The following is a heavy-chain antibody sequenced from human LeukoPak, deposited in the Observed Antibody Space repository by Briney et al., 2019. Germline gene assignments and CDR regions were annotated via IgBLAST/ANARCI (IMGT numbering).Heavy chain of an antibody. CDR1: GFTFTTYA. CDR2: ISYDGSDK. D-gene: IGHD1-1*01. CDR3: ARARTTTGTTRIAFNI. Sequence: GGSLRLSCAASGFTFTTYAMHWVRQAPGKGLDWVAVISYDGSDKYYADSVKGRFTISRDNSKNTLYLQMNSLRAEDAAVYYCARARTTTGTTRIAFNIWGQGTVVTVSS. V-gene: IGHV3-30-3*01. J-gene: IGHJ3*02.